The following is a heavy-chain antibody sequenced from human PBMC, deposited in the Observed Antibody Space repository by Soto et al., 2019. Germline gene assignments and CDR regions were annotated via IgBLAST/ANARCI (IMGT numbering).Heavy chain of an antibody. V-gene: IGHV3-48*01. CDR1: GFTFSSYS. CDR2: ISSSSTI. Sequence: PGGSLRLSCAASGFTFSSYSMNWARQAPGKGLEWVSYISSSSTIYYADSVKGRFTISRDNAKNSLYLQMNSLRAEDTAVYYCARHPERIAQIGWFDPWGQGTLVTVSS. J-gene: IGHJ5*02. D-gene: IGHD6-13*01. CDR3: ARHPERIAQIGWFDP.